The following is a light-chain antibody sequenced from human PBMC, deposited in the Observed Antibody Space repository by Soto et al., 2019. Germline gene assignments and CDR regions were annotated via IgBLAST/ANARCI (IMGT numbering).Light chain of an antibody. V-gene: IGLV2-8*01. Sequence: QSVLTQPPSASGSPGQSVTISCTGTSSDIGAYNYVSWYLQHPGKAPQLIIYQVNKRPSGVPDRFFGSKSGNTASLTVSGLQPEDEADFYCTSYAGNNNFVFGTGTKVTVL. CDR2: QVN. J-gene: IGLJ1*01. CDR3: TSYAGNNNFV. CDR1: SSDIGAYNY.